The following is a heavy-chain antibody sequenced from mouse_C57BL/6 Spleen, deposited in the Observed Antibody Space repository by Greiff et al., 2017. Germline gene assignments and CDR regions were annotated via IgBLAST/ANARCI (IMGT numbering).Heavy chain of an antibody. V-gene: IGHV14-4*01. CDR3: TTGGNPAWFAY. J-gene: IGHJ3*01. CDR1: GFNIKDDY. D-gene: IGHD2-1*01. Sequence: VTLKESGAELVRPGASVKLSCTASGFNIKDDYMHWVKQRPEQGLEWIGWIDPENGDTEYASKFQGKATITADTSSNTAYLQLSSLTSEDTAVYYCTTGGNPAWFAYWGQGTLVTVSA. CDR2: IDPENGDT.